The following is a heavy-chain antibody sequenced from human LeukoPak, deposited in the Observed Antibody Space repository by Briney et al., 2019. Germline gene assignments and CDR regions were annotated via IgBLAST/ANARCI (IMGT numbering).Heavy chain of an antibody. D-gene: IGHD6-6*01. V-gene: IGHV4-4*07. Sequence: PSETLSLTCTVSGGSISSYYWSWIRQPAGKGLEWIGRIYTSGSTNYNPSLKSRVTMSVDTSKNQFSLKLSSVTAADTAVYYCARGIAAHQPYYYYYMDVWGKGTTVTVSS. CDR2: IYTSGST. J-gene: IGHJ6*03. CDR1: GGSISSYY. CDR3: ARGIAAHQPYYYYYMDV.